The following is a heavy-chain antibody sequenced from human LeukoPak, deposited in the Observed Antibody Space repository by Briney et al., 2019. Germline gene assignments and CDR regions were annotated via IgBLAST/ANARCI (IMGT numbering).Heavy chain of an antibody. D-gene: IGHD7-27*01. CDR3: ARQSGLTGPYYYYGMDV. Sequence: GGSLRLSCAASGFNFSSYGMHWVRQAPGKGLDWVAVIWYDGSNKYYADSVKGRFTISRDNSKNTLYLQMNSLRAEDTAVYYCARQSGLTGPYYYYGMDVWGQGTTVTVSS. V-gene: IGHV3-33*01. CDR1: GFNFSSYG. CDR2: IWYDGSNK. J-gene: IGHJ6*02.